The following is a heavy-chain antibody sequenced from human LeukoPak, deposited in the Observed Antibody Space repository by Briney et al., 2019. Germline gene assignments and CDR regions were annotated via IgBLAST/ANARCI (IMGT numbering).Heavy chain of an antibody. CDR2: ISASTSSI. V-gene: IGHV3-48*01. D-gene: IGHD3-22*01. CDR3: ARGIGYYDSSAYYYFDS. CDR1: GFTFSSYS. J-gene: IGHJ4*02. Sequence: PGGSLRLSCAASGFTFSSYSMNWVRQAPGKGLEWVSYISASTSSIYYADSVKGRFTISRDSAKNSLYLQVNSLRAEDTALYYCARGIGYYDSSAYYYFDSWGQGTLVTVSS.